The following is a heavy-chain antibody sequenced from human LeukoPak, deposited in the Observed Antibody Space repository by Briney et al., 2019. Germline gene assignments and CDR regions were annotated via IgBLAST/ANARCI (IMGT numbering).Heavy chain of an antibody. V-gene: IGHV3-30*02. D-gene: IGHD6-13*01. J-gene: IGHJ5*02. CDR2: IRYDGSNK. Sequence: GGSLRLSCAASGFTFSSYGMHWVRQAPGKGLEWVAFIRYDGSNKYYADSVKGRFTISRDNSKNTLYLQMNSLRAEDTAVYYCAKDWKWYSSSYNNWFDPWGQGTLVTVSS. CDR1: GFTFSSYG. CDR3: AKDWKWYSSSYNNWFDP.